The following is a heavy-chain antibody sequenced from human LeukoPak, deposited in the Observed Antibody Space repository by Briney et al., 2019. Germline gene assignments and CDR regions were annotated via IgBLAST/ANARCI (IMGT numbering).Heavy chain of an antibody. Sequence: SETLSLTCTVSGGSISSYYWSWIRQPAGKGLEWIGRIYSTGSTNYDPSLKSRVTMSVDTSKNQFSLRLRSVTAADTAVYYCARQIASAGTAGFDFWGQGALVTVSS. J-gene: IGHJ4*02. D-gene: IGHD6-13*01. V-gene: IGHV4-4*07. CDR3: ARQIASAGTAGFDF. CDR1: GGSISSYY. CDR2: IYSTGST.